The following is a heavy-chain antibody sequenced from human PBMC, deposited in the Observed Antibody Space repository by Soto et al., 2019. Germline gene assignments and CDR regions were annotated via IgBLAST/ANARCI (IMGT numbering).Heavy chain of an antibody. D-gene: IGHD3-10*01. CDR3: ATPAYGDYGYFDL. CDR1: GFPFSSSV. CDR2: IVVGSGHT. V-gene: IGHV1-58*01. J-gene: IGHJ2*01. Sequence: QMQLVQSGPEVKKPGTSVKVSCKASGFPFSSSVVQWVRQGRGQRLEWIGWIVVGSGHTKYAQKFQERVSITRDMSASTADMELSSPGAEATAMYCCATPAYGDYGYFDLWGRGTLVTVSS.